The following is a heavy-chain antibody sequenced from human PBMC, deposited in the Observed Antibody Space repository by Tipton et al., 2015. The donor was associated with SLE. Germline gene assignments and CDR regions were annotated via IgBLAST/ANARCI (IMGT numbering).Heavy chain of an antibody. CDR2: MNPNSGNT. CDR1: GYTFTTYD. Sequence: QVQLVQSGAEVKKPGASVKVSCKASGYTFTTYDINWVRQATGQGLEWMGGMNPNSGNTGYAQKFQGRVTMTRHTSISTAYMELSSLRSEDTAVYYCARGVHSSGYYYFDYWGQGTLVTVSS. V-gene: IGHV1-8*02. D-gene: IGHD6-19*01. J-gene: IGHJ4*02. CDR3: ARGVHSSGYYYFDY.